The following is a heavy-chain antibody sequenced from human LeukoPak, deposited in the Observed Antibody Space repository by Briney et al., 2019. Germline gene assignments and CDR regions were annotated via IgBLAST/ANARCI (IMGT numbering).Heavy chain of an antibody. V-gene: IGHV3-66*01. D-gene: IGHD3-22*01. CDR1: GFTVSSNY. CDR2: IYSGGST. CDR3: VRDRGAYYYDTGY. J-gene: IGHJ4*02. Sequence: PGGSLRLSCAASGFTVSSNYTSWVRQAPGKGLEWVSVIYSGGSTYYADSVKGRFTISRDDSKNTLYLQMNSLRVEDTAVYYCVRDRGAYYYDTGYWGQGTLVTVSS.